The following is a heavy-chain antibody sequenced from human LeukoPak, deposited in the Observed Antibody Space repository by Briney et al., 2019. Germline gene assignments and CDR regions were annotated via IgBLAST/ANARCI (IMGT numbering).Heavy chain of an antibody. Sequence: ASVKVSCKASGYTFTGYYMHWVRQAPGQGLEWIGRINPNSGGTNYAQKFQGRVTMTRDTSISTAYMELSRLRSDDTAVYYCARDKRLGELSLEDYWGQGTLVTVSS. CDR2: INPNSGGT. V-gene: IGHV1-2*06. J-gene: IGHJ4*02. D-gene: IGHD3-16*02. CDR3: ARDKRLGELSLEDY. CDR1: GYTFTGYY.